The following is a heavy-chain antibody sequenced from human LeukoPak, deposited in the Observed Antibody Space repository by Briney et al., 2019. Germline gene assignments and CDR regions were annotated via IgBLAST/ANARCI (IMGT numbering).Heavy chain of an antibody. D-gene: IGHD1-26*01. CDR2: IIPILGIA. CDR3: AREPHGADSGSYEDY. V-gene: IGHV1-69*04. J-gene: IGHJ4*02. Sequence: ASVKVSCKASGGTFSSYTISWVRQAPGQGLEWMGRIIPILGIANYAQKFQGRVTIIADKSTSTAYMELSSLRSEDTAVYYCAREPHGADSGSYEDYWGQGTLVTVSS. CDR1: GGTFSSYT.